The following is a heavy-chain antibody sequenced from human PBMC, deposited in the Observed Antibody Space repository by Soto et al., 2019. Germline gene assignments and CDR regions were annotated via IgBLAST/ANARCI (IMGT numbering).Heavy chain of an antibody. CDR2: INPNSGGT. Sequence: ASVKVSCKASGYTFTGYYMHWVRQAPGQGLEWMGWINPNSGGTNYAQKFQGRVTMTRDTSISTAYMELSRLRSDDTAVYYCARTYTVTTRGSYYYYYGMDVWGQGTTVTVS. J-gene: IGHJ6*02. CDR3: ARTYTVTTRGSYYYYYGMDV. CDR1: GYTFTGYY. D-gene: IGHD4-4*01. V-gene: IGHV1-2*02.